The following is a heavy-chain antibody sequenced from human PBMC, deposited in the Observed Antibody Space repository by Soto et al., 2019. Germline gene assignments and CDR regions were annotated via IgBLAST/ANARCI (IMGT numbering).Heavy chain of an antibody. V-gene: IGHV3-30*03. D-gene: IGHD2-15*01. CDR3: VGGQYYCDY. CDR1: GFPVTSYG. J-gene: IGHJ4*02. Sequence: QVQRVESGGGVVQPGRSLRLSWAASGFPVTSYGMHWVRECRDKGLEWVAIISYDGTDKYDADSVKGRFTISRDNSKNALYLQMTSLRPEATALYYYVGGQYYCDYRRQVTLVIFSS. CDR2: ISYDGTDK.